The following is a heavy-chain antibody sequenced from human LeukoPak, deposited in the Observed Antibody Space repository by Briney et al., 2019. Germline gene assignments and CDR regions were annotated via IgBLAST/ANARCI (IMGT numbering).Heavy chain of an antibody. CDR3: ARAPRITMVRGVIYWFDP. V-gene: IGHV1-8*03. J-gene: IGHJ5*02. CDR2: MNPNSGNT. D-gene: IGHD3-10*01. CDR1: RYTFTSYD. Sequence: ASVKVSCKAPRYTFTSYDINWVRQATGQGLEWMGWMNPNSGNTGYAQKFQGRVTITRNTSISTAYMELSSLRSEDTAVYYCARAPRITMVRGVIYWFDPWGQGTLVTVSS.